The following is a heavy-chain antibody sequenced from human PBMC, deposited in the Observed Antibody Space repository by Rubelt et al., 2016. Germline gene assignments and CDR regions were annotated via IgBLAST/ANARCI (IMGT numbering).Heavy chain of an antibody. CDR1: GYTLTELA. V-gene: IGHV1-24*01. Sequence: QVQLVQSGAEVKKPGASVKVACKVSGYTLTELAMHWVRQDPGKGLEWMGGFDPEDGETIYAQKCQGRVTMTEATSTDTAYMELSSLRSEDTSVYYCASRYCSTTSCYHFDYWGQGTLVTVSS. CDR3: ASRYCSTTSCYHFDY. CDR2: FDPEDGET. J-gene: IGHJ4*02. D-gene: IGHD2-2*01.